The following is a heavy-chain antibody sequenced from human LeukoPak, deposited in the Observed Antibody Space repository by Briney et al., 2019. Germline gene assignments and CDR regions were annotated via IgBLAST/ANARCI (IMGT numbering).Heavy chain of an antibody. CDR2: IDNDAYSS. D-gene: IGHD4-17*01. Sequence: TGGSLRLSCAASGFPFRSYWMHWVRQAPGKGLVWVARIDNDAYSSVYADSVKGRFTISRDNAKNSLYLQMNSLRAEDTAVYYCARRIYYGDSYAYTNWFDPWGQGTLVTVSS. CDR3: ARRIYYGDSYAYTNWFDP. V-gene: IGHV3-74*01. J-gene: IGHJ5*02. CDR1: GFPFRSYW.